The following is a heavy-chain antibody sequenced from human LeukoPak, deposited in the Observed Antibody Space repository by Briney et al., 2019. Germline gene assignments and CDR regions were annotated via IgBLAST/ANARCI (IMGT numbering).Heavy chain of an antibody. CDR1: GYSFTSYW. V-gene: IGHV5-51*01. CDR3: ARPVRYCSGGSCSNYFDY. D-gene: IGHD2-15*01. Sequence: GESLKISCKGSGYSFTSYWIGWVRQMPGKGLEWMGITYPGDSDTRYSPSFQGQVTISADKSISTAYLQWSSLKASDTAMYYCARPVRYCSGGSCSNYFDYWGQGTLVTVSS. CDR2: TYPGDSDT. J-gene: IGHJ4*02.